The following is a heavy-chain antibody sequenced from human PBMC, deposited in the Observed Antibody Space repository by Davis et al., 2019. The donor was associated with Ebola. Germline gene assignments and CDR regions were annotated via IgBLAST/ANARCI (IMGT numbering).Heavy chain of an antibody. Sequence: GGSLRLSCAASGFTFSDSYMTWIRQAPGKGLEWISYISSSNSYTNYADSVRGRFTISRDNAKNSLYLQMNSLRAEDTALYYCAKDVQWLVLDAFDIWGQGTMVTVSS. CDR1: GFTFSDSY. D-gene: IGHD6-19*01. CDR3: AKDVQWLVLDAFDI. V-gene: IGHV3-11*05. J-gene: IGHJ3*02. CDR2: ISSSNSYT.